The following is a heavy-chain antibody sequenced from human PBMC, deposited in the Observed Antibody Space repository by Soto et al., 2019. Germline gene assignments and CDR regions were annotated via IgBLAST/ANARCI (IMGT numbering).Heavy chain of an antibody. D-gene: IGHD2-8*01. Sequence: GGSLRLSCAASGFTFSSYAMHWVRQAPGKGLEWVAVISYDGSNKYYADSVKGRFTISRDNSKNTLYLQMNSLRAEDTAVYYCARDDPGDIVLMVYAIRGVVDYWGQGTLVTVSS. J-gene: IGHJ4*02. CDR3: ARDDPGDIVLMVYAIRGVVDY. CDR1: GFTFSSYA. V-gene: IGHV3-30-3*01. CDR2: ISYDGSNK.